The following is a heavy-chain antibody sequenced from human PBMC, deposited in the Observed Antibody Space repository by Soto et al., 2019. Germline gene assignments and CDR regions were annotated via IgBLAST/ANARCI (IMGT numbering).Heavy chain of an antibody. CDR2: ISYDGSNK. D-gene: IGHD5-12*01. CDR1: GFTFSSYG. J-gene: IGHJ6*02. Sequence: GGSLRLSCAASGFTFSSYGMHWVRQAPGKGLEWVAVISYDGSNKYYADSVKGRFTISRDNSKNTLYLQMNSLRAEDTAVYYCAKGRGMVATKGRYGMDVWGQGTTVTVSS. V-gene: IGHV3-30*18. CDR3: AKGRGMVATKGRYGMDV.